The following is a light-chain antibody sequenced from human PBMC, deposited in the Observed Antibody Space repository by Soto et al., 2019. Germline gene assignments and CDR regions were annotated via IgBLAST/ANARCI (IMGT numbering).Light chain of an antibody. CDR3: QQYNNWRT. V-gene: IGKV3-15*01. J-gene: IGKJ1*01. CDR2: GAS. CDR1: QSVSSN. Sequence: EILMTQSSATLSVSPGERATLSCRASQSVSSNLAWYQQKPGQAPRLLIYGASTRATGIPARFSGSGSGTEFTLTISSLQSEDFAVYYCQQYNNWRTFGQGTKVDIK.